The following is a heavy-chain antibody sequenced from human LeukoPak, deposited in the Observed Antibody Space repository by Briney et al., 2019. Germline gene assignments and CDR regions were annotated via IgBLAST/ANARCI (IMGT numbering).Heavy chain of an antibody. J-gene: IGHJ4*02. CDR3: ASQNSEYCSGGSCPTGLIFDY. Sequence: PSETLSLTCAVYGGSFSGYYWSWIRQPPGKGLGGIGEINHSGSTNYNPSLKSRVTISVDTSKNQFSLKLSSVTAADTAVYYCASQNSEYCSGGSCPTGLIFDYWGQGTLVTVSS. CDR1: GGSFSGYY. CDR2: INHSGST. D-gene: IGHD2-15*01. V-gene: IGHV4-34*01.